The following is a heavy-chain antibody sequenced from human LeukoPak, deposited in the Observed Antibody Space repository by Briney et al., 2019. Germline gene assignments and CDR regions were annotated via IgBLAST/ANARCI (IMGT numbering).Heavy chain of an antibody. J-gene: IGHJ4*02. V-gene: IGHV1-2*02. CDR2: INPNSGDT. CDR3: ARYGVSEFVDY. D-gene: IGHD5/OR15-5a*01. CDR1: GYTFIGYY. Sequence: AASVKVSCKASGYTFIGYYMHWVRQAPGQGLEWMGWINPNSGDTNYAQKFQGRVTMTRDTSISTAYMELTRLRSDDTAVYYCARYGVSEFVDYWGQGTLVPVSS.